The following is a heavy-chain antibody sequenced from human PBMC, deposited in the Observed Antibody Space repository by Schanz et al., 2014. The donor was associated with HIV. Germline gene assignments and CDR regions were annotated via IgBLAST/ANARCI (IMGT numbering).Heavy chain of an antibody. V-gene: IGHV1-18*01. D-gene: IGHD2-15*01. CDR3: ARWGRGCSGGSCYWGYYGMDV. J-gene: IGHJ6*02. CDR1: GYTFTNYA. Sequence: QVQLVQSGTEVKKPGASVTVSCKASGYTFTNYAINWVRQAPGQGLEWMGWISNYIGNTDYAQNLQGRVTMTADTFTNIAYMELRSLTSDDTAVYYCARWGRGCSGGSCYWGYYGMDVWGQGTTVTVSS. CDR2: ISNYIGNT.